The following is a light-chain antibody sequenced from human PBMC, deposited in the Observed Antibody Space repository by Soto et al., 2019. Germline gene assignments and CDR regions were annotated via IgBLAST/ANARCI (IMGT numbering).Light chain of an antibody. CDR1: QTISNW. Sequence: IQMPQSPSTLSASVADRVTIPRRASQTISNWLAWYQQKPGKAPKLLIYKASTLESGVPSRFSGSGSGTECTLTISSLQPEDVATYYCQQYNSYSQTFGQGTKVDIK. CDR3: QQYNSYSQT. V-gene: IGKV1-5*03. CDR2: KAS. J-gene: IGKJ1*01.